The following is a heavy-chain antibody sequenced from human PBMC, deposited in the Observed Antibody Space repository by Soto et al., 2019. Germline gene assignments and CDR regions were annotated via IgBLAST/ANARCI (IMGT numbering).Heavy chain of an antibody. CDR2: IYYSGST. CDR1: GGSISSGDYY. V-gene: IGHV4-31*03. Sequence: SETLSLTCTVSGGSISSGDYYWSWIRQVPGKGLEWIGYIYYSGSTYYNPSLKSRVAMSVDTSKNQLSLKLSSVTAADTAIYYCARESEDLPSNFDYWGPGTLVTVSS. CDR3: ARESEDLPSNFDY. J-gene: IGHJ4*02.